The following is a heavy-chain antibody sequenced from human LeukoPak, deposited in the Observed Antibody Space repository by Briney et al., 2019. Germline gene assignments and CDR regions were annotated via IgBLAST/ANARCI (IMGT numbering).Heavy chain of an antibody. Sequence: ASVKVSCKASGYTFTSYGISWVRQAPGRGLEWMGWISAYNGNTNYAQKLQGRVTMTTDTSTSTAYMELRSLRSDDTAVYYCARDLPRYCSSTSCYIDAFDIWGQGTMVTVSS. V-gene: IGHV1-18*01. CDR3: ARDLPRYCSSTSCYIDAFDI. CDR1: GYTFTSYG. CDR2: ISAYNGNT. J-gene: IGHJ3*02. D-gene: IGHD2-2*01.